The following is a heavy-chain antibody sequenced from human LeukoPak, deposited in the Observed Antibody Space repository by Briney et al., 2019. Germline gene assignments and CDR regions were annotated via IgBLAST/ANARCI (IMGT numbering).Heavy chain of an antibody. CDR1: GYTLTGYY. J-gene: IGHJ3*02. D-gene: IGHD6-19*01. V-gene: IGHV1-2*06. Sequence: GASVKVSCKASGYTLTGYYMHWVRQAPGQGLEWMGRINPNSGGTNYAQKFQGRVTMTRDTSISTAYMELSRLRSDDTAVYYCARDRGGYSSGWYDSAFDIWGQGTMVTVSS. CDR2: INPNSGGT. CDR3: ARDRGGYSSGWYDSAFDI.